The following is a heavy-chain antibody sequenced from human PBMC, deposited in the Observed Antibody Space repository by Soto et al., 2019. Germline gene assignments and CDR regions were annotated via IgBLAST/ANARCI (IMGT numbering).Heavy chain of an antibody. D-gene: IGHD6-19*01. CDR3: AKLAVDPYYYGMDV. CDR2: ISGSGGST. CDR1: GFTFSSYA. V-gene: IGHV3-23*01. Sequence: EVQLLESGGGLVQPGGSLRLSCAASGFTFSSYAMSWVRQAPGTGLEWVSAISGSGGSTYDADSVKGRFTISRDHPKNTLYLQKNSLRAEDTAVYYCAKLAVDPYYYGMDVWGQGTTVTVSS. J-gene: IGHJ6*02.